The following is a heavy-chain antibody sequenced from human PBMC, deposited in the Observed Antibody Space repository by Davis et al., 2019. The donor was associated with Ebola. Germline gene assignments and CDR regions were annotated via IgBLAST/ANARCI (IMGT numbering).Heavy chain of an antibody. V-gene: IGHV5-51*01. CDR3: AVSVDASRSWSGYYTGGY. J-gene: IGHJ4*02. D-gene: IGHD3-3*01. CDR2: IYPGDSDT. CDR1: GYSFTSYW. Sequence: GESLKISCKGSGYSFTSYWIGWVRQMPGKGLEWMGIIYPGDSDTRYSPSFQGQVTISADKSISTAYLQWSSLKASDTAMYYRAVSVDASRSWSGYYTGGYWGQGTLVTVSS.